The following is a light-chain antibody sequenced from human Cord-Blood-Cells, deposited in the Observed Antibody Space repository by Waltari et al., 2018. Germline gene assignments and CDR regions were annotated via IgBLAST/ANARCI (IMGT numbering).Light chain of an antibody. CDR2: QDS. Sequence: SYELTQPPSVSVSLGQTASITCSGDKLGDKYACWYQQKPGQSPVLVIYQDSKRPSGIPERFSGSNSGNTATLTISGTQAMDEADYYCQAWDSSTHNYVFGTGTKVTVL. V-gene: IGLV3-1*01. CDR3: QAWDSSTHNYV. J-gene: IGLJ1*01. CDR1: KLGDKY.